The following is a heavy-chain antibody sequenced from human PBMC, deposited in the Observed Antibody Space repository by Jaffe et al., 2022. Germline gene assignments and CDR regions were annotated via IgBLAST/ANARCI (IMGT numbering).Heavy chain of an antibody. CDR2: IYSSGST. Sequence: QLQLQESGPGLVKPSETLSLTCTVSGGSISSRVYHWGWIRQPPGKGLEWIGDIYSSGSTYYNPSLNSRVTISVDTSKNQFSLKLSSVTAADTAVYYCAARITVAGGWFDPWGQGTLVTVSS. CDR3: AARITVAGGWFDP. V-gene: IGHV4-39*01. CDR1: GGSISSRVYH. J-gene: IGHJ5*02. D-gene: IGHD6-13*01.